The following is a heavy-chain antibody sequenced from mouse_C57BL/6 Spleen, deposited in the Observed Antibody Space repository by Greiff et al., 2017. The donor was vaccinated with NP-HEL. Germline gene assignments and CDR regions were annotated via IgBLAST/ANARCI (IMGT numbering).Heavy chain of an antibody. V-gene: IGHV1-69*01. CDR1: GYTFTSYW. D-gene: IGHD4-1*01. CDR2: IDPSDSYT. Sequence: QVQLQQSGAELVMPGASVKLSCKASGYTFTSYWMHWVKQRPGQGLEWIGEIDPSDSYTNYNQKFKGKSTLTVDKSSSTAYMQLSSLTSEDSAVYYCARRWDGYFDYWGQGTTLTVSS. J-gene: IGHJ2*01. CDR3: ARRWDGYFDY.